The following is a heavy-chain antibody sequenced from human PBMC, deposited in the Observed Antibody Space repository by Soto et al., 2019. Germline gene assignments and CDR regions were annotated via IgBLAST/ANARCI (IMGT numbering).Heavy chain of an antibody. Sequence: ASVKVSCKASGYTFTGYYMHWVRQAPGQGPEWMGWINPNSGGTNYAQKFQGWVTMTRDTSISTAYMELSRLRSDDTAVYYCARDQSSSWFGEYYYYGMDVWGQGTTVTVSS. V-gene: IGHV1-2*04. J-gene: IGHJ6*02. CDR1: GYTFTGYY. D-gene: IGHD6-13*01. CDR3: ARDQSSSWFGEYYYYGMDV. CDR2: INPNSGGT.